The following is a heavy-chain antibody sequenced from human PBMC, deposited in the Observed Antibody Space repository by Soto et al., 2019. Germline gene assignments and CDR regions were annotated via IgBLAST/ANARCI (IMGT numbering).Heavy chain of an antibody. V-gene: IGHV3-53*02. Sequence: EVQLVETGGGLIQPGGSLRLSCAASGFTVSSNYMSWVRQAPGKGLEWVSVIYSRGSTYYADSVKGRFTISRDNSKNTLYLQMNSLRAEDTAVYYCARGRDGYLSYFDYWGQGTLVTVSS. CDR3: ARGRDGYLSYFDY. CDR2: IYSRGST. CDR1: GFTVSSNY. J-gene: IGHJ4*02. D-gene: IGHD5-12*01.